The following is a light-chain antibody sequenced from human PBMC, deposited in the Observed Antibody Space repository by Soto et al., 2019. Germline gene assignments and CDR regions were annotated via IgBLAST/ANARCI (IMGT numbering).Light chain of an antibody. Sequence: EIVLTQSPGTLSLSPGEGATLACRASQSLRSTYLAWYQQKPGQAPRLLIYGASSRATGIPDRFSGSGSGTDFTLTISRLEPEDFAVYYCQQYGSSPWTFGQGTKVDIK. V-gene: IGKV3-20*01. CDR2: GAS. CDR3: QQYGSSPWT. CDR1: QSLRSTY. J-gene: IGKJ1*01.